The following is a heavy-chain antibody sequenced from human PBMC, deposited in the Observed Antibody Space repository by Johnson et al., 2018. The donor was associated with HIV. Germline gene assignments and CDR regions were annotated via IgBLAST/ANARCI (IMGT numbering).Heavy chain of an antibody. V-gene: IGHV3-7*02. CDR1: GFTFSSYR. CDR3: ARHMFVGYHAFDI. CDR2: IKQDGSEK. D-gene: IGHD3-16*01. J-gene: IGHJ3*02. Sequence: VQLVESGGGLVQPGGSLRLSCAASGFTFSSYRMSWVRQAPGKGLEWVANIKQDGSEKSYVDSVKGRFTISRDNAQNSLFLQLSSLRAEDTAVYYCARHMFVGYHAFDIWGQGTMVTVSS.